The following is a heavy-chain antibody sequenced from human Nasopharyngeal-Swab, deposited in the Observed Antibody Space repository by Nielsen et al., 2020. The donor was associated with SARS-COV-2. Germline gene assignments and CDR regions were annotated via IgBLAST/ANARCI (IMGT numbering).Heavy chain of an antibody. V-gene: IGHV3-7*03. CDR3: AKGLLSNWFDP. CDR1: GFSFSTSW. CDR2: MNPDGDKI. D-gene: IGHD2-15*01. Sequence: GESLKISCAASGFSFSTSWMNWARQAPGKGLEWVANMNPDGDKIYYADSVKGRFTMSRDNAENSLYLQMNSLRAEDTAVYYCAKGLLSNWFDPWGQGTLVTVSS. J-gene: IGHJ5*02.